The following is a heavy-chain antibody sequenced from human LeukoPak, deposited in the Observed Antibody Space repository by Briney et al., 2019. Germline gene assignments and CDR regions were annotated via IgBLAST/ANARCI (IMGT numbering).Heavy chain of an antibody. J-gene: IGHJ4*02. CDR1: GGTFSSYA. V-gene: IGHV1-69*01. D-gene: IGHD4-17*01. CDR2: IIPIFGTV. Sequence: ASVKVSCKASGGTFSSYAISWVRQAPGQGLEWMGGIIPIFGTVNYAQKFQGRVTITADESTSTAYMELSSLRSEDTAVYYCAREQDYGDYVPFDYWGQGTLVTVSS. CDR3: AREQDYGDYVPFDY.